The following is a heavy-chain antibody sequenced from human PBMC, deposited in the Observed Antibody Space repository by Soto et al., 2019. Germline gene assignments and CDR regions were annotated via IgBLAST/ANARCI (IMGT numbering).Heavy chain of an antibody. V-gene: IGHV4-39*01. Sequence: PSETLSLTCTVSGGSISSSSYYWGWIRQPPGKGLEWIGSIYYSGSTYYNPSLKSRVTMSVDTSKNQFSLKLSSVTAADTAVYYCASYYYDSSGYYYVPGVYWGQGTLVTVSS. J-gene: IGHJ4*02. D-gene: IGHD3-22*01. CDR1: GGSISSSSYY. CDR2: IYYSGST. CDR3: ASYYYDSSGYYYVPGVY.